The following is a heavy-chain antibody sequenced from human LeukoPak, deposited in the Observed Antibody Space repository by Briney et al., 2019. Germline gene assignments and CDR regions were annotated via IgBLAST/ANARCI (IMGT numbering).Heavy chain of an antibody. J-gene: IGHJ6*03. D-gene: IGHD6-13*01. Sequence: PGGSLRLSCAASGFTFSSYGMHWVRQAPGKGLEWVAFIRYDGSNKYYADSVKGRFTISRDNSKNTLYLQMNSLRAGDTAVYYCARSAAQRGGYYYYMDVWGKGTTVTVSS. V-gene: IGHV3-30*02. CDR1: GFTFSSYG. CDR2: IRYDGSNK. CDR3: ARSAAQRGGYYYYMDV.